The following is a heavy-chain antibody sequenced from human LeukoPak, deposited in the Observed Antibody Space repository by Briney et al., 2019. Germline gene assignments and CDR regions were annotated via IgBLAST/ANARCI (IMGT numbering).Heavy chain of an antibody. CDR3: ARDHDSGSYLDY. D-gene: IGHD1-26*01. CDR1: GFTFSSYA. V-gene: IGHV3-33*08. Sequence: GGSLRLSCAASGFTFSSYAMHWVRQAPGKGLEWVAVIWYDGSNKYYADSVEGRFTISRDNSKNTLYLQMNSLRAEDTAVYYCARDHDSGSYLDYWGQGTLVTVSS. J-gene: IGHJ4*02. CDR2: IWYDGSNK.